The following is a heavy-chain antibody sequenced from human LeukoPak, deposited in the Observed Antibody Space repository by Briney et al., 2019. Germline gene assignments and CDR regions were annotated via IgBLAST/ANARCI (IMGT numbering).Heavy chain of an antibody. V-gene: IGHV1-2*04. CDR3: ARVPGYSSGWYPIDY. CDR1: GYTFTGYY. J-gene: IGHJ4*02. CDR2: INPNSGGT. D-gene: IGHD6-13*01. Sequence: ASVKVSCKASGYTFTGYYMHWVRQAPGQGLEWMGWINPNSGGTNYAQKFQGWVTMTRDTSISTAYMELSRLRSDDTAVYYCARVPGYSSGWYPIDYWGQGTLVIVSS.